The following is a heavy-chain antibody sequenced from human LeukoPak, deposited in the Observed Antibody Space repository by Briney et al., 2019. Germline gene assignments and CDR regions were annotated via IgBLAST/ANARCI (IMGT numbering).Heavy chain of an antibody. J-gene: IGHJ1*01. CDR2: ISAYNGNT. V-gene: IGHV1-18*01. Sequence: GASVKVSCKASGYTFTSYGISWVRHAPGQGLEWMGWISAYNGNTNYAQKLQGRVTMTTDTSTSTAYMELRSLRSDDTAVYYCARNSGYSYAKIIPGGYWGQGTLVTVSS. CDR1: GYTFTSYG. CDR3: ARNSGYSYAKIIPGGY. D-gene: IGHD5-18*01.